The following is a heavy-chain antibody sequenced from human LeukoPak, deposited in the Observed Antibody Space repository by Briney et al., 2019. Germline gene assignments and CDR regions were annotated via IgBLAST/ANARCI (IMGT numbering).Heavy chain of an antibody. CDR2: IASGGRTI. CDR3: ATSRGYFFRWFQH. Sequence: GGSLRLSCSASGFTFSNYEMNWVRQAPGKGLEWVSYIASGGRTIYYADSVKGRFTISRDNAKSSLYLQMNSLRADDTAVYYCATSRGYFFRWFQHWGQGTLVTVSS. D-gene: IGHD3-22*01. CDR1: GFTFSNYE. J-gene: IGHJ1*01. V-gene: IGHV3-48*03.